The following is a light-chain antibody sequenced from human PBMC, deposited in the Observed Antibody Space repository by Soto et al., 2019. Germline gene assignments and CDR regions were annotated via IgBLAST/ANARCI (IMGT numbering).Light chain of an antibody. V-gene: IGKV2-24*01. J-gene: IGKJ2*01. CDR2: TIS. Sequence: DFVMTQTPLSSPVTLGQPASISCRSSQSLLHSDGNTYLSWLQQRPGQPPRLLIYTISNRLSGVPDRFSGSGAGTDFTLKISRVEADDVGVYYCMQATQYPPYTFGQGTKLEI. CDR1: QSLLHSDGNTY. CDR3: MQATQYPPYT.